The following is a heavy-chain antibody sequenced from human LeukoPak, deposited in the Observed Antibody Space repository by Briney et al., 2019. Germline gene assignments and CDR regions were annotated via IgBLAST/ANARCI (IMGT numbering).Heavy chain of an antibody. CDR3: ARGRIVGATSYYFDY. Sequence: ASVKVSCKASGYTFTGYYMHWVRQAPGQGLEWMGWINPNSGGTNYAQKFQGRVTMTRDTSISTAYIELSRLRSDDTAVYYCARGRIVGATSYYFDYWGQGTLVTVSS. CDR1: GYTFTGYY. J-gene: IGHJ4*02. V-gene: IGHV1-2*02. CDR2: INPNSGGT. D-gene: IGHD1-26*01.